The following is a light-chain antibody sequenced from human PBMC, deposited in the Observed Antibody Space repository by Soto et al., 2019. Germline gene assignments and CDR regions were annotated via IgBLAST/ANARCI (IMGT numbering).Light chain of an antibody. CDR3: QHYQSGHPIA. CDR2: GAS. V-gene: IGKV3-20*01. CDR1: QSVGTR. J-gene: IGKJ5*01. Sequence: EIVMTQSPATLSVSPGEIATLSCRAAQSVGTRLAWYQHKTGQAPRLLISGASSRATGIPDRFTGSGSETSFTLTISRLEPEDFALYYCQHYQSGHPIAFGQGTRLENK.